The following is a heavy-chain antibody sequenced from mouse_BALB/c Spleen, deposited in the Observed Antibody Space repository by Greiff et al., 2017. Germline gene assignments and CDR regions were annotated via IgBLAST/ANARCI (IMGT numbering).Heavy chain of an antibody. CDR1: GFTFTDTY. V-gene: IGHV14-3*02. CDR3: ANALLIFAY. Sequence: VQLQQSGAELVKPGASVKLSCTASGFTFTDTYMHWVKQRPEQGLEWIGRIDPANGNTKYDPKFQDKATITADTSSNTAYLQLSSLTSEDAAVYYCANALLIFAYWGQGTLVTVSA. J-gene: IGHJ3*01. CDR2: IDPANGNT.